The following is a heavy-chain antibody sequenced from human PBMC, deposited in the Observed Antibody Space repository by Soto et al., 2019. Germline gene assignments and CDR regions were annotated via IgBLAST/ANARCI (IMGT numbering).Heavy chain of an antibody. D-gene: IGHD3-22*01. CDR2: INPKSGGT. CDR3: ARDPREGRDYESGGYYYTGGNWFDP. J-gene: IGHJ5*02. V-gene: IGHV1-2*02. Sequence: ASVKVSCKASGYTFTAYYMHSVRQAPGQGLEWMGWINPKSGGTNYAPKFQGRVSMTRDTSISTAHMELSGLRSDDTAMYYCARDPREGRDYESGGYYYTGGNWFDPWGRGTLVTVSS. CDR1: GYTFTAYY.